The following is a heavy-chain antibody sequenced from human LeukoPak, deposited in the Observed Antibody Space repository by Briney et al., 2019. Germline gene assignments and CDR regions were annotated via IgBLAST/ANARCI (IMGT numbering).Heavy chain of an antibody. D-gene: IGHD3-10*01. J-gene: IGHJ4*02. Sequence: SETLSLTCTVSGGSISSGDYYWSWIRQPPGKGLEWIGYIYYSGSTNYNPSLKSRVTISVDTSKNQFSLKLSSVTAADTAVYYCARGGWIGELLIDYWGQGTLVTVSS. CDR2: IYYSGST. V-gene: IGHV4-61*08. CDR3: ARGGWIGELLIDY. CDR1: GGSISSGDYY.